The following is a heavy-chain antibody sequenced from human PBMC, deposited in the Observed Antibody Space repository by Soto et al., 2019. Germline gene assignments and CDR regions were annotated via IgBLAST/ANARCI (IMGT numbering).Heavy chain of an antibody. CDR1: GYSFTSYW. CDR3: ARQEEGYGSGSHYNHFASWAYYYGMDV. D-gene: IGHD3-10*01. J-gene: IGHJ6*02. CDR2: IDPSDSYT. Sequence: PGESLKLSCKGSGYSFTSYWISWVRQMPGKGLEWMGRIDPSDSYTNYSPSFQGHVTISADKSISTAYLQWSSLKASDTAMYYCARQEEGYGSGSHYNHFASWAYYYGMDVWGQGTTVTVSS. V-gene: IGHV5-10-1*01.